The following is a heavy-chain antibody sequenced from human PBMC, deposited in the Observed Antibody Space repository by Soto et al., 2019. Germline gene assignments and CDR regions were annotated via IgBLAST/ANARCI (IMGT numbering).Heavy chain of an antibody. D-gene: IGHD3-10*01. CDR1: GGSVSGYH. Sequence: SETLSLTCNVSGGSVSGYHWSWIRQPPGKGLEWIGYINNNGNTDYNPSLESRVTISVDTSKNQISLSLTSVTAADTAVYYCARLLYGLGSWFAPWGQGTLVTVSS. CDR2: INNNGNT. V-gene: IGHV4-59*02. J-gene: IGHJ5*02. CDR3: ARLLYGLGSWFAP.